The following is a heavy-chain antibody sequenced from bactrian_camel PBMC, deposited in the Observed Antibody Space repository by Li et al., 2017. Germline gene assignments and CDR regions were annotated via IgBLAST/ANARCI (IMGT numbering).Heavy chain of an antibody. Sequence: VQLVESGGGLVQPGGSLRLSCAASGFTFSTYAMSWVRQAPGKEREGVAAIDVNGGTSYADSVKGRFTISRDNGKNTLYLQMNSLKPEDTARYYCAADPTRPYCTGGYWRQPVMGPNKYWGQGTQVTVS. D-gene: IGHD2*01. CDR2: IDVNGGT. V-gene: IGHV3S42*01. CDR3: AADPTRPYCTGGYWRQPVMGPNKY. CDR1: GFTFSTYA. J-gene: IGHJ4*01.